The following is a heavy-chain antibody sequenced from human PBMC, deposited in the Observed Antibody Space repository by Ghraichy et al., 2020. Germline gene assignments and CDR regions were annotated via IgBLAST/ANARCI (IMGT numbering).Heavy chain of an antibody. Sequence: SVKVSCKASGGTFSSYAISWVRQAPGQGLEWMGGIIPIFGTANYAQKFQGRVTITADESTSTAYMELSSLRSEDTAGYYCARDGVLSGYDWLYYDYWGQGTLVTVSS. J-gene: IGHJ4*02. CDR1: GGTFSSYA. CDR2: IIPIFGTA. D-gene: IGHD5-12*01. CDR3: ARDGVLSGYDWLYYDY. V-gene: IGHV1-69*13.